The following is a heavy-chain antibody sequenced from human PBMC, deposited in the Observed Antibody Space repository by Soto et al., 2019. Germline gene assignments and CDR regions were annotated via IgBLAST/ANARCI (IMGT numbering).Heavy chain of an antibody. CDR2: ISYDGSSK. CDR3: ARDLCSGGACYSGI. J-gene: IGHJ3*02. Sequence: QVQLVESGGGVAQPGRSLRLSCAASGFTFSSYAMHWVRQAPGKGLEWVAVISYDGSSKYYADSVKGRFTISRDNSKNTLFLQMNSLRAEDTALYYXARDLCSGGACYSGIWGQGTMVTVSS. CDR1: GFTFSSYA. D-gene: IGHD2-15*01. V-gene: IGHV3-30-3*01.